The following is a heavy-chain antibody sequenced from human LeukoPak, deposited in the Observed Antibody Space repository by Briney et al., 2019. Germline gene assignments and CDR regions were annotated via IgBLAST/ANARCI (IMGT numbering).Heavy chain of an antibody. CDR2: VSGSGGST. J-gene: IGHJ4*02. V-gene: IGHV3-23*01. D-gene: IGHD6-13*01. Sequence: GGSLRLSCAASGFTFSSFAMSWVRQAPGKGLEWVSAVSGSGGSTYYADSVKGRFTISRDSSKDTLYLHMNSLRAEDTAVYYCAKHEEQQPAFVHYWGQGTLVTVSS. CDR1: GFTFSSFA. CDR3: AKHEEQQPAFVHY.